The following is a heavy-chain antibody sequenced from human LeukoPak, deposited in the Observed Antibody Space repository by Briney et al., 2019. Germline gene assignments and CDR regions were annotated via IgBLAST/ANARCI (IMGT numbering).Heavy chain of an antibody. Sequence: GGSLRFSCAASGFTFSSYSMNCVRQAPGKGLEWVSSISSSSSYIYYADSVKGRFTISRDNAKNSLYLQMKSLRAEDTAVYYCARDLVVPAAMDAFDIWGQGTMVTVSS. CDR3: ARDLVVPAAMDAFDI. D-gene: IGHD2-2*01. CDR2: ISSSSSYI. V-gene: IGHV3-21*01. J-gene: IGHJ3*02. CDR1: GFTFSSYS.